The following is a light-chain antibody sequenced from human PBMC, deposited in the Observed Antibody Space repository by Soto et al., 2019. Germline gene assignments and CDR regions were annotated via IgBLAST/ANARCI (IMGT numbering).Light chain of an antibody. Sequence: EMQMTVYPSAMCASVGDRVSITCRASQGISNYLAWFQQKPGKVPKRLIYAASNLQSGVPSRFSGSGSGTEFTLTVSSLEPEDFETYYCPQHNSYPRTFGQGTKVDIK. J-gene: IGKJ1*01. CDR3: PQHNSYPRT. V-gene: IGKV1-17*03. CDR1: QGISNY. CDR2: AAS.